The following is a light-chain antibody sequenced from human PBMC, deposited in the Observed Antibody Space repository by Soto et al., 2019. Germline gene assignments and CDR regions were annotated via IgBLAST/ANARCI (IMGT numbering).Light chain of an antibody. V-gene: IGLV2-14*01. CDR1: SNDIGGYNY. Sequence: QSVLTQPASVSGSPGQSITFSCTGTSNDIGGYNYVSWYQQHPGKAPKLMIFDVSNRPSGVSYRFSGYKSGNTASLTISALQHEDEADYYCSSYTSSSTLLFGGGTKLTVL. J-gene: IGLJ2*01. CDR3: SSYTSSSTLL. CDR2: DVS.